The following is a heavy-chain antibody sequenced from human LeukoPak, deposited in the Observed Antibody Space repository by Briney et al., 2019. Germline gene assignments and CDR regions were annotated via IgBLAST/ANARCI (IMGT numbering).Heavy chain of an antibody. CDR2: INPSGGST. D-gene: IGHD5-18*01. V-gene: IGHV1-46*01. J-gene: IGHJ4*02. CDR3: ARDFPFFTAMGHSAGY. CDR1: GYTFTSYY. Sequence: ASVKVSCKASGYTFTSYYMHWVRQAPGQGLEWMGIINPSGGSTSYAQKLQGRVTMTTDTSTSTAYMELRSLRSDDTAVYYCARDFPFFTAMGHSAGYWGQGTLVTVSS.